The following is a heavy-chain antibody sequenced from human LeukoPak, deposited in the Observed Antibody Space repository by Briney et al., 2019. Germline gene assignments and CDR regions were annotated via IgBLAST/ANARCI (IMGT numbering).Heavy chain of an antibody. CDR2: VSSTSSYK. Sequence: GGSLRLSCAASGFTFSNYNMNWVRQAPGKGLEWVSVVSSTSSYKYYTDSLKGRFTISRDNAKNSLYLQMTSLRAEDTAVYYCARDGHYSGDYWGQGTLVTVSS. J-gene: IGHJ4*02. CDR1: GFTFSNYN. CDR3: ARDGHYSGDY. V-gene: IGHV3-21*06. D-gene: IGHD3-10*01.